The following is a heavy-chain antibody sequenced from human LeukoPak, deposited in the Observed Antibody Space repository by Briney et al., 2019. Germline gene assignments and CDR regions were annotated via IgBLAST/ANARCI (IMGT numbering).Heavy chain of an antibody. CDR3: ARDDDGRRYCSSTSCYNWFDP. CDR1: GDSVSSNSAA. J-gene: IGHJ5*02. Sequence: SQTLSLTCAISGDSVSSNSAAWNWIRQSPSRGLEWLGRTYYRSKWYNDYAVSVKSRITINPDTSKNQFSLQLNSVTPEDTAVYYCARDDDGRRYCSSTSCYNWFDPWGQGTLVAVSS. D-gene: IGHD2-2*01. V-gene: IGHV6-1*01. CDR2: TYYRSKWYN.